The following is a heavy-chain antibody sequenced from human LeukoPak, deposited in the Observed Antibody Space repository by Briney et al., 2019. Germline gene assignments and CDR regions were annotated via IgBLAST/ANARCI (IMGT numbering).Heavy chain of an antibody. CDR1: GFTFSSYS. CDR3: ARDPNWRSDYEEVQFDP. V-gene: IGHV3-30-3*01. J-gene: IGHJ5*02. D-gene: IGHD4-17*01. Sequence: GVSLSLSCAASGFTFSSYSMHCVRQSPGKGLEWVALISYDGNNKYYADSVKGRFTISRDNSKNTLYLQMNSLRAEDTAVYYCARDPNWRSDYEEVQFDPWGQGTLVTVSS. CDR2: ISYDGNNK.